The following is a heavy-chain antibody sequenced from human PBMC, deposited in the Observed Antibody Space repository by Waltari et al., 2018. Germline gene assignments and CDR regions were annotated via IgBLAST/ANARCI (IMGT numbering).Heavy chain of an antibody. J-gene: IGHJ6*02. CDR1: GGSFSGYY. CDR3: ARGGRVTIFAYYYYGMDV. CDR2: INHSGRT. Sequence: QVQLQQWGAGLLKPSETLSLTCAVYGGSFSGYYWSWIRQPPGKGLEWLGEINHSGRTNYNPSLKSRVTISVDTSKNQFSLKLSSVTAADTAVYYCARGGRVTIFAYYYYGMDVWGQGTTVTVSS. D-gene: IGHD3-3*01. V-gene: IGHV4-34*01.